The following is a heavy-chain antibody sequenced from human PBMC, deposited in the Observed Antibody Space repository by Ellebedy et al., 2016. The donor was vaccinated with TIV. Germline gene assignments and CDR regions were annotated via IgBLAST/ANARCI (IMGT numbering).Heavy chain of an antibody. CDR1: GGSFSGYY. CDR3: ARQGIPEGFDY. D-gene: IGHD1-14*01. V-gene: IGHV4-34*01. J-gene: IGHJ4*02. CDR2: INHSGST. Sequence: GSLRLSXAVYGGSFSGYYWSWIRQPPGKGLEWIGEINHSGSTYYNPSLKSRVTISVDTSKNQFSLKLSSVTAADTAVYYCARQGIPEGFDYWGQGTLVTVSS.